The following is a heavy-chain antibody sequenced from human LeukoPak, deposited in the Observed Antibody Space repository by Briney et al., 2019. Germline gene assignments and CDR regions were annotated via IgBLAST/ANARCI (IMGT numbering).Heavy chain of an antibody. CDR2: ISYDGSNK. CDR3: ARLLVRDY. Sequence: PGGSLRLSCAASGFTFSSYAMHWVRQAPGKGLEWVAVISYDGSNKYYADSVKGRFTISRDNSKNTLYLQMNSLRAEDTAVYYCARLLVRDYWGREPWSPSPQ. V-gene: IGHV3-30-3*01. D-gene: IGHD6-13*01. CDR1: GFTFSSYA. J-gene: IGHJ4*02.